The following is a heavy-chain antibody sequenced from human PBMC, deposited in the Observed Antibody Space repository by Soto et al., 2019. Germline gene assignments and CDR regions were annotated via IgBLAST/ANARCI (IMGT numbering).Heavy chain of an antibody. CDR1: GFTFSSYA. V-gene: IGHV3-30-3*01. CDR2: ISYDGSNK. Sequence: GGSLRLSCAASGFTFSSYAMHWVRQAPGKGLEWVAVISYDGSNKYYADSVKGRFTISRDNSKNTLYLQMNSLRAEDTAVYYCARGPGYSSSWYYFNMDVWGQGTTVTVSS. CDR3: ARGPGYSSSWYYFNMDV. D-gene: IGHD6-13*01. J-gene: IGHJ6*03.